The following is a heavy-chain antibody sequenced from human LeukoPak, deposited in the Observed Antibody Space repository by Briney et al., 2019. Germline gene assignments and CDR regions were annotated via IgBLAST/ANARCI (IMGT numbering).Heavy chain of an antibody. CDR2: IYYSGGT. D-gene: IGHD1-26*01. J-gene: IGHJ4*02. Sequence: SETLSLTCTVSGGSISSYYWSWIRQPPGKGLEWIGYIYYSGGTNYNPSLKSRVTISVDTSKNQFSLKLSSVTAADTAVYYCAGSGSYYMLDYWGQGTLVTVSS. V-gene: IGHV4-59*01. CDR1: GGSISSYY. CDR3: AGSGSYYMLDY.